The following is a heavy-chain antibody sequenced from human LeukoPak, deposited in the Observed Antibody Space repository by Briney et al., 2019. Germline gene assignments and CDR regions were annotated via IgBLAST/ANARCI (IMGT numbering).Heavy chain of an antibody. CDR3: ATELRSGYYYYMDV. J-gene: IGHJ6*03. CDR1: GGSTSSGGYS. V-gene: IGHV4-30-2*05. D-gene: IGHD1-26*01. Sequence: SETLSLTCAVSGGSTSSGGYSWSWIRQPPGKGLEWIGYIYHSGSTYYNPSLKSRVTISVDTSKNQFSLKLSSVTAADTAVYYCATELRSGYYYYMDVWGKGTTVTVSS. CDR2: IYHSGST.